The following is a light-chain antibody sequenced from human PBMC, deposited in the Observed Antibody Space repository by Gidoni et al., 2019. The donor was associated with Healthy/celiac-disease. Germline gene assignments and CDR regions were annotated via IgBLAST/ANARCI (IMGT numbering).Light chain of an antibody. CDR3: PQSYITQST. V-gene: IGKV1-39*01. CDR1: QSISSY. CDR2: AAS. Sequence: DIKMTKSPSSLSASVGDRVTITCRASQSISSYLNWSQQKPGNAPQLRIYAASSLKSGVSSRFRGSFSGTDFSLTISSLQPEYFATYYCPQSYITQSTFGPWTKVDIK. J-gene: IGKJ3*01.